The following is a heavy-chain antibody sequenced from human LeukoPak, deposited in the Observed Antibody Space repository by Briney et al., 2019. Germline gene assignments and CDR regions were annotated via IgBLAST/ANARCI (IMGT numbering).Heavy chain of an antibody. V-gene: IGHV3-7*01. CDR1: GFTFSSYW. Sequence: PGGSLRLSCAASGFTFSSYWMSWVRQAPGKGLEWVANTKGDGSEKYYVDSVKGRFTISRDNARNLLYLQMNSLRAGDTAVYYCARDPGDYSNYETHYYMDVWGKGTTVTVSS. J-gene: IGHJ6*03. CDR2: TKGDGSEK. CDR3: ARDPGDYSNYETHYYMDV. D-gene: IGHD4-11*01.